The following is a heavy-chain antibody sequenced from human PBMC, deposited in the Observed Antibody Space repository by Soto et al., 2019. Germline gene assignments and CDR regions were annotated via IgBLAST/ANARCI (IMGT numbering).Heavy chain of an antibody. D-gene: IGHD3-10*01. CDR1: GYTFTSYG. J-gene: IGHJ5*02. CDR2: ISAYNGNT. CDR3: ARDPDYYYGSGSDNRLDP. Sequence: QVQLVQSGAEVKKPGASVKVSCKASGYTFTSYGISWVRHAPGQGLEWMEWISAYNGNTNYAQKLQGRVTMTTDTSTSTAYMELRSLRSDDTAVFYCARDPDYYYGSGSDNRLDPWGQGTLVTVSA. V-gene: IGHV1-18*01.